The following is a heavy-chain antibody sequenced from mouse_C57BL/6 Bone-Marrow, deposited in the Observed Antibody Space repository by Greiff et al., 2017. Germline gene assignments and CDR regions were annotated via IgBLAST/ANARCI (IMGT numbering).Heavy chain of an antibody. CDR3: ARLPYYYGSTYAMDY. CDR1: GYAFTNYL. J-gene: IGHJ4*01. V-gene: IGHV1-54*01. D-gene: IGHD1-1*01. Sequence: VQLQQSGAELVRPGTSVKVSCKASGYAFTNYLIEWVKQRPGQGLEWIGVINPGSGGTNYNEKFKGKATLTADKSSSTAYMQLSSLTSEDSAVYFGARLPYYYGSTYAMDYWGQGTSVTVSS. CDR2: INPGSGGT.